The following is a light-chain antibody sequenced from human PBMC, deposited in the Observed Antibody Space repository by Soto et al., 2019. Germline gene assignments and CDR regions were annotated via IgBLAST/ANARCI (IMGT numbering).Light chain of an antibody. Sequence: DIQMTQSPSTLSASVGDRVTITSRASQSISTYLAWYQQKPGKAPKLLIYHASNLESGVPSRFSGSGSGTEFTLTISSLQPDDFATYYCQQYNRYSYTFGQGTKLEIK. V-gene: IGKV1-5*01. J-gene: IGKJ2*01. CDR3: QQYNRYSYT. CDR2: HAS. CDR1: QSISTY.